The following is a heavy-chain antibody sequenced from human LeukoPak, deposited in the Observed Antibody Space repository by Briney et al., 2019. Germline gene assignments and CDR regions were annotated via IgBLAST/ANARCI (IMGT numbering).Heavy chain of an antibody. Sequence: ASVKVSCKASGYTFTSYGISWVRQAPGQGLEWMGWISAYNGNTNYAQKLQGRVTMTTDTSTSTAYMELRSLRSDDTAVYYCARDPATYCTNGVCLIEAYNWFDPWGQGTLVTVSS. J-gene: IGHJ5*02. D-gene: IGHD2-8*01. CDR2: ISAYNGNT. V-gene: IGHV1-18*01. CDR3: ARDPATYCTNGVCLIEAYNWFDP. CDR1: GYTFTSYG.